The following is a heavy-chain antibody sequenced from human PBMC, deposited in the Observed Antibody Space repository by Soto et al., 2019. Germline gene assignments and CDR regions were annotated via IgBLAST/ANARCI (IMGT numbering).Heavy chain of an antibody. CDR3: AKGSAGSRPYYFDY. J-gene: IGHJ4*02. CDR1: GFTFSNYA. D-gene: IGHD6-13*01. CDR2: VTGSGGDT. Sequence: PGGSLRLSCAASGFTFSNYAMSWVRQAPGKGLEWFSAVTGSGGDTYYADSVKGRFTISRDNSDNTLYLQMNSLRAEDTAIYYCAKGSAGSRPYYFDYWGQGTLVTVSS. V-gene: IGHV3-23*01.